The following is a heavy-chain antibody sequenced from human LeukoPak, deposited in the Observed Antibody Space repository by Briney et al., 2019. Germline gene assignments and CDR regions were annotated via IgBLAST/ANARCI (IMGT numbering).Heavy chain of an antibody. J-gene: IGHJ4*02. V-gene: IGHV3-30*02. D-gene: IGHD6-13*01. CDR2: MRFDGSIE. CDR3: AKQYGGYFEY. Sequence: GGSLRLSCAASGFTFSSYSMSWVRQAPGKGPEWVAFMRFDGSIEYYADSVRGRFTISRDNSKNTLYLQMDSLRPEDTAVYYCAKQYGGYFEYWGQGTLVSVSS. CDR1: GFTFSSYS.